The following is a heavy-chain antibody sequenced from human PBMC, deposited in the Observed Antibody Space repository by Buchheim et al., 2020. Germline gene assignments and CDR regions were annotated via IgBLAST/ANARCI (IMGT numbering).Heavy chain of an antibody. Sequence: QVQLQESGPGLVKPSETLSLTCTVSGGSVSSGSYYWSWIRQPPGKGLEWIGYIYYSGSTNYNPSLKSRVTISVDTSKNQFSLKLSSVTAADTAVYYCARGLKHWLVPRNWFDPWGQGTL. J-gene: IGHJ5*02. CDR1: GGSVSSGSYY. D-gene: IGHD6-19*01. V-gene: IGHV4-61*01. CDR2: IYYSGST. CDR3: ARGLKHWLVPRNWFDP.